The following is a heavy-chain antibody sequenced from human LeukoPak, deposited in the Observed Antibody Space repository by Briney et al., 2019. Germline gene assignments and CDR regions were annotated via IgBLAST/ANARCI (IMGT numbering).Heavy chain of an antibody. J-gene: IGHJ3*02. D-gene: IGHD3-16*01. Sequence: GGSLRLSCAASGFTFSSYELYWARQAPGKGLEWISYISSSTTTIKYADSVRGRFTISRDDARESLYLQMNSLRAEDTAIYYCGASRQYVGAFDIWGQGTLVTVSS. V-gene: IGHV3-48*03. CDR3: GASRQYVGAFDI. CDR1: GFTFSSYE. CDR2: ISSSTTTI.